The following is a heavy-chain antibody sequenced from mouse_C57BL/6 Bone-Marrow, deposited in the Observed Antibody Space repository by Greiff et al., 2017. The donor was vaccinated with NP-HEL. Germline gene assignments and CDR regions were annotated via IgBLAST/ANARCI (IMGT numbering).Heavy chain of an antibody. CDR2: IWSGGST. D-gene: IGHD1-1*01. V-gene: IGHV2-4*01. J-gene: IGHJ4*01. Sequence: QVQLQQSGPGLVQPSQSLSITCTVSGFSLTSYGVHWVRQPPGKGLEWLGVIWSGGSTDYTAAFISRLSMSKDNAKSQVFFKMNSRQADDTAIYYCAKNSNTYYGSSYDYAMDYWGQGTSVTVSS. CDR1: GFSLTSYG. CDR3: AKNSNTYYGSSYDYAMDY.